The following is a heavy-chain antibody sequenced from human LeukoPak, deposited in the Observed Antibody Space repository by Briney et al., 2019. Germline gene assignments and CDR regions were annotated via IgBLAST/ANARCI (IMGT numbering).Heavy chain of an antibody. CDR1: GFTFSSYW. CDR3: ARERKSSTSMDY. Sequence: GGSLRLSCAASGFTFSSYWMSWVRQAPGKGLEWVANIKQDGSEKYYVDSVKGRFTISRDTAKNTLYLQMNSLRGKDTAVYFCARERKSSTSMDYWGQGTLVTVSS. J-gene: IGHJ4*02. D-gene: IGHD2-2*01. V-gene: IGHV3-7*01. CDR2: IKQDGSEK.